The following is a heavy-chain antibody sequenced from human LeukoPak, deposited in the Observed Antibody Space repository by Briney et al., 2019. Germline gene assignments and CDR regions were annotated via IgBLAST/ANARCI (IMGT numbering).Heavy chain of an antibody. D-gene: IGHD4-17*01. J-gene: IGHJ6*03. CDR1: GFTFSSYG. Sequence: GGSLRLSCAASGFTFSSYGMHWVRQAPGKGLEWVAAISYDGSNKYYADSVKGRFTISRDNSKNTLYLQMNSLRAEDTAVYYCAKESSNYGDYYYYYYMDVWGKGTTVTVSS. CDR3: AKESSNYGDYYYYYYMDV. V-gene: IGHV3-30*18. CDR2: ISYDGSNK.